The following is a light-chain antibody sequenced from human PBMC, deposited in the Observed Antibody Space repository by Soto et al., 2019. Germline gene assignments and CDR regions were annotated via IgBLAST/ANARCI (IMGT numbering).Light chain of an antibody. Sequence: DIQMTQSPSSLSASVGDRVTITCRASQSISSYLNWYQQKPGKVPKPLIYDASSLESGVPSRFSGSGSGTDFTLTISSLEPEDFAVYYCQQRINWPTFGGGTKVDIK. CDR2: DAS. V-gene: IGKV1-39*01. CDR1: QSISSY. CDR3: QQRINWPT. J-gene: IGKJ4*01.